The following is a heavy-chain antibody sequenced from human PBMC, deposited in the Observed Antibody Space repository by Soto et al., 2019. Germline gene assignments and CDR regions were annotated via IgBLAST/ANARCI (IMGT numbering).Heavy chain of an antibody. D-gene: IGHD3-10*01. CDR1: GFTFSSYW. V-gene: IGHV3-7*01. Sequence: GGSLRLSCAASGFTFSSYWMSWVRQAPGKGLEWVANIKQDGSEKYYVDSVKGRFTISRDNAKNSLYLQMNSLRAEDTAVYYCARETELLYPPYYFDYWGQGTLVTVSS. CDR3: ARETELLYPPYYFDY. CDR2: IKQDGSEK. J-gene: IGHJ4*02.